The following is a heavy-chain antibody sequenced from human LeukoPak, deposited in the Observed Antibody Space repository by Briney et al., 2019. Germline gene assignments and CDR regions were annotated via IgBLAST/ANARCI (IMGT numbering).Heavy chain of an antibody. D-gene: IGHD3-22*01. J-gene: IGHJ4*02. CDR1: GFTFSRYW. Sequence: GGSLRLSCAASGFTFSRYWMNWVRQAPGKGLEWVANINQDGSQKYYVDSVKGRFTISRDNAKNSLSLQMNSLRAEDTAVYYCARDWHYYDNSGYYFEYWGQGTLVTVSS. CDR3: ARDWHYYDNSGYYFEY. V-gene: IGHV3-7*01. CDR2: INQDGSQK.